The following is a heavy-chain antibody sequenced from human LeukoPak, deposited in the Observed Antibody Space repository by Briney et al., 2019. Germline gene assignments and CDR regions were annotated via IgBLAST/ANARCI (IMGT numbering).Heavy chain of an antibody. CDR2: IYYSGST. V-gene: IGHV4-39*07. Sequence: SETLSLTCTVSGGSISSSSYYWGWIRQPPGKGLEWIGSIYYSGSTYYNPSLKSRVTISVDTSKNQFSLKLSSVTAADTAVYYCARDVSGIVVVPASLYYYYYYMDVWGKGTTVTVSS. J-gene: IGHJ6*03. CDR1: GGSISSSSYY. D-gene: IGHD2-2*01. CDR3: ARDVSGIVVVPASLYYYYYYMDV.